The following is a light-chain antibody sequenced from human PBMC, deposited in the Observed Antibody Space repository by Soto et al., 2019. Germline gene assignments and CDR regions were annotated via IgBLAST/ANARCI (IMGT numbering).Light chain of an antibody. J-gene: IGLJ2*01. V-gene: IGLV2-14*03. CDR1: SSDVGGYNF. Sequence: QSVLTQPASVSGSPGQSITISCTRTSSDVGGYNFVSWYQQHPGKAPKVMIYDVSNRPSGVSNRFSGSKSGNTASLTISGLQAEDEADYYCTSYTTSDTVVFGGGTKVTVL. CDR2: DVS. CDR3: TSYTTSDTVV.